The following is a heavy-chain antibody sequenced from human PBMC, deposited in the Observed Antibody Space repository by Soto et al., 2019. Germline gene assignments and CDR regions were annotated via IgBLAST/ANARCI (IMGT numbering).Heavy chain of an antibody. Sequence: LSLTCTVSTESMSSFYWSWIRQPPGKGLEWIGYIHYIGTTYYNSSLKSRVTISIDSSKNQFSLHLNSVTAADTAVYYCARFRRNYFDYWGQGTLVTVSS. CDR1: TESMSSFY. J-gene: IGHJ4*02. CDR3: ARFRRNYFDY. CDR2: IHYIGTT. V-gene: IGHV4-59*01. D-gene: IGHD3-10*01.